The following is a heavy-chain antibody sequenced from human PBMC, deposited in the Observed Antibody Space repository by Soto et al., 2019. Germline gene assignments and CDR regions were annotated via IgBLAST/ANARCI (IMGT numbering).Heavy chain of an antibody. Sequence: GGSLRLSCAASGLDFSSGVMCWVRQAPGKGLEWVSSISGSGRTIYHADSMRGRFAISRDNSKNSLYLQLNNLRVDDTAVYYCARGDFSKGGVFVVVIRFPALRYGMAVCGQGTTVIVSS. V-gene: IGHV3-23*01. CDR1: GLDFSSGV. CDR3: ARGDFSKGGVFVVVIRFPALRYGMAV. D-gene: IGHD3-3*01. J-gene: IGHJ6*01. CDR2: ISGSGRTI.